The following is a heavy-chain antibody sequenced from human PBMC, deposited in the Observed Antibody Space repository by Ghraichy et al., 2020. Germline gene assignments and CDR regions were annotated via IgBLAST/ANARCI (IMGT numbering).Heavy chain of an antibody. CDR2: IYSGGTP. CDR3: ARGYSVGYYYFDY. J-gene: IGHJ4*02. Sequence: LSLTCAASGFTVSDTFMTWVRQAPGKGLEWVSVIYSGGTPHYVDSVKGRFTISRQRSDNTLFLQINNLGPEDTAIYYCARGYSVGYYYFDYWGRGILVTVSS. D-gene: IGHD5/OR15-5a*01. CDR1: GFTVSDTF. V-gene: IGHV3-53*04.